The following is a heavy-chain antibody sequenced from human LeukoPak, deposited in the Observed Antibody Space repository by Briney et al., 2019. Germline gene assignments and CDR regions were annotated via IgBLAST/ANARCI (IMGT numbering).Heavy chain of an antibody. J-gene: IGHJ4*02. D-gene: IGHD3-10*01. CDR3: TRHTSSGRFGELLGDY. CDR1: GFTFSGSA. CDR2: IRSKANSYAT. Sequence: GSLRLSCAASGFTFSGSAMHWVRQASGKGLEWVGRIRSKANSYATAYAASVKGRFTISRDDSKNTAYLQMNSLKTEDTAVYYCTRHTSSGRFGELLGDYWGQGTLVTVSS. V-gene: IGHV3-73*01.